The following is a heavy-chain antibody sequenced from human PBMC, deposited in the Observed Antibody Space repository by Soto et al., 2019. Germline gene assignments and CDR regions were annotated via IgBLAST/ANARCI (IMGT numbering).Heavy chain of an antibody. D-gene: IGHD4-17*01. CDR1: GGSISSGGYS. CDR3: ARAHYGDYGYGMDV. V-gene: IGHV4-30-2*01. J-gene: IGHJ6*02. CDR2: IYHSGYT. Sequence: QLQLQESGSGLVKPSQTLSLTCAVSGGSISSGGYSWSWIRQPPGKGLEWIGYIYHSGYTYYNPSLKSRVTISGDRSKTQFSLKLSSVTAADTAVYYCARAHYGDYGYGMDVWGQGTTGTVSS.